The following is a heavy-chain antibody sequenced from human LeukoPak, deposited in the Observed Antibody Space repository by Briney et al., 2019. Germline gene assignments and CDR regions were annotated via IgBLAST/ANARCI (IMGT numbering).Heavy chain of an antibody. D-gene: IGHD3-10*01. Sequence: QPGGSLRLSCAASGFTFSSYAMRWVRQAPGKGLEWVSGISGSGVITYYADSVRGRFTISRDNSKNTLYLQMNSLRVEDTAVYYCAKDYGDGSGSYYYFEYWGQGTLVTVSS. J-gene: IGHJ4*02. CDR1: GFTFSSYA. V-gene: IGHV3-23*01. CDR3: AKDYGDGSGSYYYFEY. CDR2: ISGSGVIT.